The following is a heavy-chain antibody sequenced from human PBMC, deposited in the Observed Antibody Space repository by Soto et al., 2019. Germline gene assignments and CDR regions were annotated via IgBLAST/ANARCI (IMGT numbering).Heavy chain of an antibody. CDR2: TYYRSKWYN. D-gene: IGHD6-13*01. V-gene: IGHV6-1*01. Sequence: SQTLSLTCAISGDSVSSNSAAWNWIRQSPSRGLEWLGRTYYRSKWYNDYAVSVKSRITINPDTSKNQFSLQLNSVTPEDTAVYYCAKDRTPGIAQGYYFDYWGQGTLVTVSS. J-gene: IGHJ4*02. CDR1: GDSVSSNSAA. CDR3: AKDRTPGIAQGYYFDY.